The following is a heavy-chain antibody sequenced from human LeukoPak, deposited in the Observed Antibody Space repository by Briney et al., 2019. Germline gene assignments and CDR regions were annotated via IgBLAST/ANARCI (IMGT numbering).Heavy chain of an antibody. CDR1: GFTFSTYS. CDR3: ARDQTELYSGSYYEFYHFDY. J-gene: IGHJ4*02. Sequence: GGSLRLSCAASGFTFSTYSMGWVRQAPGKGLEWVSSISSNSRYIYYADSMRGRFTISRDNAKNSLYLQMNSLRAEDTAVYYCARDQTELYSGSYYEFYHFDYWGQGTLVTVSS. CDR2: ISSNSRYI. V-gene: IGHV3-21*01. D-gene: IGHD1-26*01.